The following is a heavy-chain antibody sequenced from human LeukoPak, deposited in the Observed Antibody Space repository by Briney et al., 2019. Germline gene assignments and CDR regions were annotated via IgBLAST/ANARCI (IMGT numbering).Heavy chain of an antibody. CDR2: IYTSGST. CDR1: GGSISSYC. V-gene: IGHV4-4*07. CDR3: AREATITMVPI. D-gene: IGHD3-10*01. J-gene: IGHJ3*02. Sequence: SETLSLTCTVSGGSISSYCWSWIRQPPGKGLEWIGRIYTSGSTNYNPSLKSRVTMSVDTSKTQFSLKLSSVTAANTAVYYCAREATITMVPIWGQGTMVTVSS.